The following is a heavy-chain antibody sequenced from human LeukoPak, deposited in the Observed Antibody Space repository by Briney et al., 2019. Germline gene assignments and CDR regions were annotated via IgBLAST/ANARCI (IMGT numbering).Heavy chain of an antibody. Sequence: ASVKVSCKASGYTFTSYAMNWVRQAPGQGLEWMGWINTNTGNPTYAQSFTGRVVFSLDTSISTAYLQISSLKAEDTAVYYCASALIGVTTTIAYWGQGTLVTVSS. V-gene: IGHV7-4-1*02. CDR1: GYTFTSYA. D-gene: IGHD3-3*01. CDR3: ASALIGVTTTIAY. CDR2: INTNTGNP. J-gene: IGHJ4*02.